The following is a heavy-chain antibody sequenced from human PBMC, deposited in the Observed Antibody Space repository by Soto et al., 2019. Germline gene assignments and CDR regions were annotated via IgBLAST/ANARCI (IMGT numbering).Heavy chain of an antibody. CDR2: IYPGDSDT. Sequence: GESLKISCKGSGFSFTTYWIAWVRQMPGKGLEWMGIIYPGDSDTTYRPSFQGQVTISADESISTAYLQWSGLRASDLAMYYCARGGSGITGYVAFENWGKGKMFSV. D-gene: IGHD3-10*01. CDR3: ARGGSGITGYVAFEN. CDR1: GFSFTTYW. J-gene: IGHJ3*02. V-gene: IGHV5-51*01.